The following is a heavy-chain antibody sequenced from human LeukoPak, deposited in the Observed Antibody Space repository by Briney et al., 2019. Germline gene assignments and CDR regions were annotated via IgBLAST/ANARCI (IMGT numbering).Heavy chain of an antibody. V-gene: IGHV3-23*01. CDR3: ARDLPSHGVGATTAGPTDAFDI. J-gene: IGHJ3*02. D-gene: IGHD1-26*01. CDR1: GFTFSSYA. Sequence: GGSLRLSCAASGFTFSSYAMSWVRQAPGKGLEWVSAISGSGGSTYYADSVKGRFTISRDNSKNTLYLQMNSLRAEDTAVYYCARDLPSHGVGATTAGPTDAFDIWGQGTMVTVSS. CDR2: ISGSGGST.